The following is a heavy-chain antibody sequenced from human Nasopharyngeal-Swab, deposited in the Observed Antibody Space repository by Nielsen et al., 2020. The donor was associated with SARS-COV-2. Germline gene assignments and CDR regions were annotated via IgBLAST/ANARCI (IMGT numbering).Heavy chain of an antibody. V-gene: IGHV4-31*03. D-gene: IGHD3-9*01. J-gene: IGHJ6*02. Sequence: SETLSLTCTVSGGSISSGGYYWSWIRQHPGKGLEWIGYIYYSGSTYYNPSLKSRVTISVDTSKNQFSLKLSSVTAADTAVYYCARGGYFDWLFRNQPKYYYYGMGVWGQGTTVTVSS. CDR1: GGSISSGGYY. CDR2: IYYSGST. CDR3: ARGGYFDWLFRNQPKYYYYGMGV.